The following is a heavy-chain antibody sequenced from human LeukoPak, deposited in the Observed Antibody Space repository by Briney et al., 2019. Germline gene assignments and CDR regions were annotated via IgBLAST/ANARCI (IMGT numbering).Heavy chain of an antibody. Sequence: AGGSLRLSCAGSGFTVSSNYMAWVRQAPGKGPEWVSVIYSGGNTYYADSVKGRFSISRDTSKNTVYLQMNSLRAEDTAVYYCAKEQTSYYETSRFSRPDYFENWGQGTLVTVSS. V-gene: IGHV3-66*01. CDR2: IYSGGNT. D-gene: IGHD3-22*01. J-gene: IGHJ4*02. CDR1: GFTVSSNY. CDR3: AKEQTSYYETSRFSRPDYFEN.